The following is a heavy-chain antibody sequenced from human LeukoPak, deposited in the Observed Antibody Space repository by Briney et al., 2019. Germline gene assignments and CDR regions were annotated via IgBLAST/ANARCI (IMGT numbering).Heavy chain of an antibody. J-gene: IGHJ4*02. CDR3: VRDGGVSGYDLLDY. V-gene: IGHV3-7*01. CDR2: INQDGSEE. CDR1: GFTFSNNW. Sequence: GGSLNLPLPAPGFTFSNNWRIWFRQPPGKGREGLAHINQDGSEEHYMDSVKARFIISRDNAKNSLSLQMDSLRAEDTAVYYCVRDGGVSGYDLLDYWGQGTLVTVSS. D-gene: IGHD5-12*01.